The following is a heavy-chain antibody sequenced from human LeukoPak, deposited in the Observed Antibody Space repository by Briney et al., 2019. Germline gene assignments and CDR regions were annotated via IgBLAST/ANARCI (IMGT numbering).Heavy chain of an antibody. D-gene: IGHD6-13*01. J-gene: IGHJ4*02. V-gene: IGHV3-30*02. CDR3: AKDGSSWVGHYFDY. CDR1: GFTFSSYG. Sequence: PGGSLRLSCAASGFTFSSYGMHWVRQAPGKGLEWVAFIRYDGTNKYYADSVKGRFTISRDNSKNTLYLQMNSLRAEDTAVYYCAKDGSSWVGHYFDYWGQGTLVTVSS. CDR2: IRYDGTNK.